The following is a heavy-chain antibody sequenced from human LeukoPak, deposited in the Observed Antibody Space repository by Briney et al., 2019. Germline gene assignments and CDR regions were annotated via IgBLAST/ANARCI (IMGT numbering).Heavy chain of an antibody. D-gene: IGHD2-21*01. CDR2: ITTSGST. V-gene: IGHV3-23*01. Sequence: GGSLRLSCAASGLTASHNVNNAMSWVRHAPGKGLEWVSGITTSGSTYYADSVKGRFTISRENSNNTLCLHMDSLRAEDTAVYYCAKAPVWNYYYGLDVWGQGTTVNVSS. CDR1: GLTASHNVNNA. J-gene: IGHJ6*02. CDR3: AKAPVWNYYYGLDV.